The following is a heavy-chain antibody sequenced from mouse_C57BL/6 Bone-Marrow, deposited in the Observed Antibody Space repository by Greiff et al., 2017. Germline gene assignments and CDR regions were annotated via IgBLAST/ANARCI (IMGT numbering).Heavy chain of an antibody. CDR3: ARRGYDRRARDY. CDR1: GYTFTDYN. D-gene: IGHD2-3*01. J-gene: IGHJ4*01. CDR2: INPNNGGT. V-gene: IGHV1-18*01. Sequence: VQLQQSGPELVKPGASVKIPCKASGYTFTDYNMDWVKQSHGKSLEWIGDINPNNGGTIYNQKFKGKATLTVDKSSSTAYMGLRSLTSEDTAVYYCARRGYDRRARDYWGQGTSVTVSS.